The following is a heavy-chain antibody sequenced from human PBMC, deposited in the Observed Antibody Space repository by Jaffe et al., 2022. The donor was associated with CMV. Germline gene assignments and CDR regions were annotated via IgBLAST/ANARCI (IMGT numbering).Heavy chain of an antibody. Sequence: QVQLQESGPGLVKPSETLSLTCTVSGGSISSYYWSWIRQPPGKGLEWIGYIYYSGSTNYNPSLKSRVTISVDTSKNQFSLKLSSVTAADTAVYYCARSNHYGDYQSHLDYWGQGTLVTVSS. CDR2: IYYSGST. D-gene: IGHD4-17*01. V-gene: IGHV4-59*08. J-gene: IGHJ4*02. CDR1: GGSISSYY. CDR3: ARSNHYGDYQSHLDY.